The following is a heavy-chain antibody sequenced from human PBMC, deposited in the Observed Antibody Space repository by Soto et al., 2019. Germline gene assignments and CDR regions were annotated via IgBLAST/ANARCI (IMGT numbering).Heavy chain of an antibody. V-gene: IGHV4-39*01. CDR1: GCSISSSSYY. D-gene: IGHD2-15*01. J-gene: IGHJ4*02. CDR3: ARRSGCSCYVDY. CDR2: IYYSGST. Sequence: QLQLQESGPGLVKPSETLSLTCTVSGCSISSSSYYWGWIRQPPGKGLEWIGSIYYSGSTSYNPSLKSRVTLSEDTSKNQFSLKLSSVTAADTAVYYCARRSGCSCYVDYWGQGTLVTVSS.